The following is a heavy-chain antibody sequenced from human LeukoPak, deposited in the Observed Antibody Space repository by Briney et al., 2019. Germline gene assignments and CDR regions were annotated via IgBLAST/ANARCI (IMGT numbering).Heavy chain of an antibody. D-gene: IGHD1-26*01. CDR1: GGTFSSYA. V-gene: IGHV1-69*05. CDR2: IIPIFGTA. Sequence: GASVKVSCKASGGTFSSYAISWVRQAPGQGLEWMGGIIPIFGTANYAQKFQGRVTITTDESTSTAYMELSSLRSEDTAVYYCARDRSGSYPRSRSDYYYYMDVWGKGTTVTVSS. CDR3: ARDRSGSYPRSRSDYYYYMDV. J-gene: IGHJ6*03.